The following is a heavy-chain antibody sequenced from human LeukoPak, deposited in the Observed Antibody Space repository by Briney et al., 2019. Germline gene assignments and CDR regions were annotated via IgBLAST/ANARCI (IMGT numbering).Heavy chain of an antibody. CDR1: GYTFSNYG. J-gene: IGHJ6*03. Sequence: ASVKVSCKASGYTFSNYGISWVRQAPGQGLEWMGWISANNGHTNYAQKLQGRVTMTTDTSTSSAYMELRSLRSDDTAVYYCARDNVVPAAIPYYYYYMDVWGKGTTVTVSS. CDR3: ARDNVVPAAIPYYYYYMDV. CDR2: ISANNGHT. V-gene: IGHV1-18*01. D-gene: IGHD2-2*02.